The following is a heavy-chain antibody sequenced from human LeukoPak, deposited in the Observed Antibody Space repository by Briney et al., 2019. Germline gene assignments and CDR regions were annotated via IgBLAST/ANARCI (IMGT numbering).Heavy chain of an antibody. CDR2: ISTGSGSI. CDR1: GFTFSSYS. D-gene: IGHD1-20*01. J-gene: IGHJ4*02. CDR3: AREGITGSALDY. Sequence: GGSLRLSCAASGFTFSSYSMNWVRQAPGKGLEWVSHISTGSGSIYYADSVKGRFTISRDNAKNSLYLQMNSLRAEDTAVYYCAREGITGSALDYWGQGTLVTVSS. V-gene: IGHV3-48*04.